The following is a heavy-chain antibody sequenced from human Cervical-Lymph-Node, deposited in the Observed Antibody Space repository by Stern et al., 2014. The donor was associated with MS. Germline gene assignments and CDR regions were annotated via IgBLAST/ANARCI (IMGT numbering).Heavy chain of an antibody. CDR3: AKGPFSYHGGVFDY. CDR1: GFTFDDYS. V-gene: IGHV3-9*01. CDR2: ISWNSGTL. Sequence: EVQLVQSGGGLVQPGRSLRLSCAGSGFTFDDYSMHWVRQVPGKGLEWVSGISWNSGTLDYVDSVKGRFTISRDNARNSLYLQMNSLRPEDTGFYYCAKGPFSYHGGVFDYWGQGILVTVSS. J-gene: IGHJ4*02.